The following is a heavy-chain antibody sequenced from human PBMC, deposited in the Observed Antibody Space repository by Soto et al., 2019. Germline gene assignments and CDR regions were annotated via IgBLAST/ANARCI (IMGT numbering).Heavy chain of an antibody. CDR3: TRRAPPGYSYGYKYYYYGMDV. J-gene: IGHJ6*02. D-gene: IGHD5-18*01. CDR2: IKSKTDGGTT. Sequence: PGGSLRLSCAASGFTFSNAWMSWVRQAPGKGLEWVGRIKSKTDGGTTDYAAPVKGRFTIASDDSKNTLYLQMNSLKTEDTAVYYCTRRAPPGYSYGYKYYYYGMDVWGQGTTVTVSS. CDR1: GFTFSNAW. V-gene: IGHV3-15*01.